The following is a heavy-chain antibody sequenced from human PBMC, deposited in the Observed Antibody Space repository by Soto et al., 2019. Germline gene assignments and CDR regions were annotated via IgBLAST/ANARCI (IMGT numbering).Heavy chain of an antibody. CDR3: ARGHYIAVADQPDY. D-gene: IGHD6-19*01. V-gene: IGHV1-18*04. J-gene: IGHJ4*02. CDR1: GYTFTSYG. Sequence: VASVRVSCKXSGYTFTSYGISWVRQAPGQGLEWMGWISAYNGNTNYAQKLQGRVTMTTDTSTSTAYMELRSLRSDDTAVYYCARGHYIAVADQPDYWGQGTLVTVSS. CDR2: ISAYNGNT.